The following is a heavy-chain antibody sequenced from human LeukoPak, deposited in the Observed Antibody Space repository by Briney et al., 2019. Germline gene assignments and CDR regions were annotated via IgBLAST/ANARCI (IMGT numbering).Heavy chain of an antibody. CDR1: GFTFSSYS. CDR3: ARDRGEDLVAAAGRYYFDY. J-gene: IGHJ4*02. CDR2: ISSSSSYI. D-gene: IGHD6-13*01. Sequence: GGSLRLSCAASGFTFSSYSMNWVRQAPGKGLEWVSSISSSSSYIYYADSVKGRFTISRDNAKNSLYLQMNSLRAEDTAVYYCARDRGEDLVAAAGRYYFDYWGQGTLVTVSS. V-gene: IGHV3-21*01.